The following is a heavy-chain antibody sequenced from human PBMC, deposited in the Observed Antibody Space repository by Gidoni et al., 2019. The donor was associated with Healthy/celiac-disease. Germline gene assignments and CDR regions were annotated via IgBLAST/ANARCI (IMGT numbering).Heavy chain of an antibody. CDR1: GFTFSSYG. D-gene: IGHD3-22*01. CDR2: ISYDGSNK. J-gene: IGHJ4*02. CDR3: AKGPIGYYYVAVYYFDY. Sequence: QVQLVESGGGVVQPGRSLRLSCAASGFTFSSYGMHWVRQAPGKGLEWVAVISYDGSNKYYADSVKGRFTISRDNSKNTLYLQMNSLRAEDTAVYYCAKGPIGYYYVAVYYFDYWGQGTLVTVSS. V-gene: IGHV3-30*18.